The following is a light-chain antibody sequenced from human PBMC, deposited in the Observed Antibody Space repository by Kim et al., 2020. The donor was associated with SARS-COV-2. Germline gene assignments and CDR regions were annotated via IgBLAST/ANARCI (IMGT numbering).Light chain of an antibody. J-gene: IGKJ1*01. CDR3: QQSNT. V-gene: IGKV3-20*01. CDR2: GAS. CDR1: QSVSSSY. Sequence: EIVLTQSPGTLSLSPGERATLSCRASQSVSSSYLAWYQQKPGQAPRLLIYGASSRATGIPDRFSGSGSGTDFTLTISRLEPEDFAVYYYQQSNTFGQGTKVDIK.